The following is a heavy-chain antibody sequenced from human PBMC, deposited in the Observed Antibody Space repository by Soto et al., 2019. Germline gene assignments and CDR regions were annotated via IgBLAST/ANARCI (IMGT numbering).Heavy chain of an antibody. D-gene: IGHD3-10*01. J-gene: IGHJ4*02. CDR1: GFTFSSYA. Sequence: GGSLRLSCAASGFTFSSYAMSWVRQAPGKGLEWVSAISGSGGSTYYADSVKGRFTISRDNSKNTLYLQMNSLRAEDTAVYYCAKDSGLFYGSGTNRWGQGTLVTVSS. V-gene: IGHV3-23*01. CDR3: AKDSGLFYGSGTNR. CDR2: ISGSGGST.